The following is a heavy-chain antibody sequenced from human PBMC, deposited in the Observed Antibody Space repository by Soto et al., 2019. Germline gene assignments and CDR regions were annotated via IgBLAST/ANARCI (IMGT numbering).Heavy chain of an antibody. V-gene: IGHV4-31*03. Sequence: QVQLQESGPGLVKPSQTLSLTCTVSGGSISSGGYYWSWIRQHPGKGLEWIGYIYYSGSTYYNPSLKSRVTISVDTSKNQSSLKLSSVTAADTAVYYCASERNDILTGYYYYYYMDVWGKGNTVTVAS. D-gene: IGHD3-9*01. CDR2: IYYSGST. CDR1: GGSISSGGYY. CDR3: ASERNDILTGYYYYYYMDV. J-gene: IGHJ6*03.